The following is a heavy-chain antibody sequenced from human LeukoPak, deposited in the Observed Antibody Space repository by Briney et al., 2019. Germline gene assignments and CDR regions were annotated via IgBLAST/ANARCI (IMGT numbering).Heavy chain of an antibody. D-gene: IGHD5-12*01. CDR1: GYTFTSYG. CDR3: ARDPNGGDDFDY. CDR2: IDAYSGDT. V-gene: IGHV1-18*01. Sequence: ASVKVSCKASGYTFTSYGISWVRQAPGQGLEWMGWIDAYSGDTNYAQSLQGRVTMTTDTSTSTAYMELRSLRSDDTAVYYCARDPNGGDDFDYWGQGTLVTVSS. J-gene: IGHJ4*02.